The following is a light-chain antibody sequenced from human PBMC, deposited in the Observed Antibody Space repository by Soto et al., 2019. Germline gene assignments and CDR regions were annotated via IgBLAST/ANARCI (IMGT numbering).Light chain of an antibody. CDR3: CSQAGSYTYV. CDR2: DVT. J-gene: IGLJ1*01. V-gene: IGLV2-11*01. Sequence: QSVLTQPRSVSGSPGQSLTIFCTGTSSDVGGYNYVSWYQQYPGKVPKLMIYDVTKRPSGVPDRFSGSKSGNTASLTISGLQAEDEADYYCCSQAGSYTYVFGTGTKVTVL. CDR1: SSDVGGYNY.